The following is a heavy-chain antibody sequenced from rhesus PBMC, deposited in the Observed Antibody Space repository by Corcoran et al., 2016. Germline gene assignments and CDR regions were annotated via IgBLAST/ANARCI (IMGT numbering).Heavy chain of an antibody. J-gene: IGHJ4*01. D-gene: IGHD2-15*01. V-gene: IGHV4-73*01. CDR1: DVSITGYY. CDR3: ARDSGSRGNDY. CDR2: IDGDSANN. Sequence: QVKLQQWGEGLVKPSETLSLTCAVYDVSITGYYWSWIRQPPGKGMEWIGNIDGDSANNNYNPSLKNRGTISKDTAKNQCALKLSSVTAADTAAYCCARDSGSRGNDYWGQGVLVTVSS.